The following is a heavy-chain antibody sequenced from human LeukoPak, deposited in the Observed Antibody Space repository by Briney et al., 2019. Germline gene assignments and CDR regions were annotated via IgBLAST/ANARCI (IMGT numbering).Heavy chain of an antibody. V-gene: IGHV3-23*01. D-gene: IGHD2-2*01. CDR1: GFTFTSHA. CDR2: ISGSGGST. J-gene: IGHJ4*02. CDR3: TTLVWVYSSSTSWYPPDY. Sequence: PGGSLRLSCAASGFTFTSHAMSWVRQTPGKGPEWVSAISGSGGSTYYADSVKGRFTISRDNSKNTLYLQMNSLRAEDTAVYYCTTLVWVYSSSTSWYPPDYWGQGTLVTVSS.